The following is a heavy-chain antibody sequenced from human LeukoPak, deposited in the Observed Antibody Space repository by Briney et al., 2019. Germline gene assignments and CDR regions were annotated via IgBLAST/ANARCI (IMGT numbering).Heavy chain of an antibody. V-gene: IGHV3-53*01. CDR3: ARGFPPAH. J-gene: IGHJ4*02. D-gene: IGHD3-10*01. CDR2: LYAGGTT. Sequence: PGRSLRLSCAASGFTFSSYAMNWVRQAPGKGLEWVSILYAGGTTSYTDSVKGRFTISRDSSKNTLYLQMKSLRAEDTAVYYCARGFPPAHWGQGTLVTVSS. CDR1: GFTFSSYA.